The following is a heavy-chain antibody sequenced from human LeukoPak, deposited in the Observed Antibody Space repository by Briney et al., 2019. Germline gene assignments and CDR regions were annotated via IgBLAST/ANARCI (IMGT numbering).Heavy chain of an antibody. Sequence: ASVKVSCKASGGTFSSYAISWVRQAPGQGLEWMGWISVYNGNTNYAQKLQDRVTMTTDTSTSTAYMELRSLRFDDTAVYFCARDTGGSYSILDYWGQGTLVTVSS. CDR1: GGTFSSYA. CDR2: ISVYNGNT. D-gene: IGHD1-26*01. J-gene: IGHJ4*02. V-gene: IGHV1-18*01. CDR3: ARDTGGSYSILDY.